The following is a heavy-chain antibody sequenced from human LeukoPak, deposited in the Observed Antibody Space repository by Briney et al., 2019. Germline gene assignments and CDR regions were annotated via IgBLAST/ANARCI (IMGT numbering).Heavy chain of an antibody. CDR2: ISGSGGST. V-gene: IGHV3-23*01. D-gene: IGHD3-16*01. J-gene: IGHJ4*01. Sequence: GGTLRLSCAASGFTFSSYGMSWVRQAPGKGLEWVSAISGSGGSTYYADSVKGRFTISRDNSKNTLYLQMNSLRAEDTAVYYCAKGTLGGGFNFWGHGTLVTVSS. CDR3: AKGTLGGGFNF. CDR1: GFTFSSYG.